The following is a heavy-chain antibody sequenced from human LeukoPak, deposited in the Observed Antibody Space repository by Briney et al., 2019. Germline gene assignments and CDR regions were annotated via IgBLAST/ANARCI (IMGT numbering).Heavy chain of an antibody. J-gene: IGHJ4*02. D-gene: IGHD3-22*01. Sequence: SETLSLTCTVSGGSINNGRYYWGWIRQPPGRGLEWIGSLYHSGSTYYNPSLKSRVTISVDTSKNQFSLRLTSVTAADTAVYYCARSGTGLLRYYFDYWGQGTLITVSS. CDR1: GGSINNGRYY. V-gene: IGHV4-39*07. CDR2: LYHSGST. CDR3: ARSGTGLLRYYFDY.